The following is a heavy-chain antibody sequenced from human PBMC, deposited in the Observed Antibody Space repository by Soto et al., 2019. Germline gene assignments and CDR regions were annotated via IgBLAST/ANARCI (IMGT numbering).Heavy chain of an antibody. CDR1: GDSVPSNSAA. Sequence: SQTLSLTCAISGDSVPSNSAAWNWIRQSPSRGLEWLGRTYYRSKWYNDYAVSVKSRITINPDTSKNQFSLQLNSVTPEDTAVYYCARDSGGYSGYDDNYYYYGMDVWGQGTTVTVSS. CDR3: ARDSGGYSGYDDNYYYYGMDV. V-gene: IGHV6-1*01. CDR2: TYYRSKWYN. J-gene: IGHJ6*02. D-gene: IGHD5-12*01.